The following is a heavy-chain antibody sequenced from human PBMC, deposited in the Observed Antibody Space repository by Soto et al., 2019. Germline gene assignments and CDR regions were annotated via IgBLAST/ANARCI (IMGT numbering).Heavy chain of an antibody. CDR2: IYYSGST. Sequence: QVQLQESGPGLVKPSETLSLTCTVSGGSVSSGSYYWSWIRQPPGKGLEWIGYIYYSGSTNYNPSLKSRVTISVDTSKNQFSLKLSSVTAADTAVYYCARAYCGCDCRYYYYYGMDVWGQGTTVTVSS. CDR1: GGSVSSGSYY. CDR3: ARAYCGCDCRYYYYYGMDV. J-gene: IGHJ6*02. D-gene: IGHD2-21*02. V-gene: IGHV4-61*01.